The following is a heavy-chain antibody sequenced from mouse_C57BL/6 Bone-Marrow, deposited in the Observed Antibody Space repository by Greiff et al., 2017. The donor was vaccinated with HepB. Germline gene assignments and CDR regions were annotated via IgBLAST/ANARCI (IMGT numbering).Heavy chain of an antibody. Sequence: VKLVESGAELVKPGASVKISCKASGYAFSSYWMNWVKQRPGKGLEWIGQIYPGDGDTNYNGKFKGKATLTADKSSSTAYMQLSSLTSEDSAVYFCARLPPLYRSFAYWGQGTLVTVSA. D-gene: IGHD2-14*01. CDR3: ARLPPLYRSFAY. CDR2: IYPGDGDT. CDR1: GYAFSSYW. J-gene: IGHJ3*01. V-gene: IGHV1-80*01.